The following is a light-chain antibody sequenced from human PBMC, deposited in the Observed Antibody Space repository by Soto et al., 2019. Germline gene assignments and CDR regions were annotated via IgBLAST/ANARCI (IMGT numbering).Light chain of an antibody. V-gene: IGKV3-20*01. J-gene: IGKJ1*01. Sequence: EIVLTQSPGTLSLSPGERATLSCRASQSVSSSYLAWYQQKPGQAPSLLIYGASSRATGIPDRFSGSASGTDFTLTISRLEPEDFAVYYCQQYGSSPPTFGQGTKVDIK. CDR3: QQYGSSPPT. CDR2: GAS. CDR1: QSVSSSY.